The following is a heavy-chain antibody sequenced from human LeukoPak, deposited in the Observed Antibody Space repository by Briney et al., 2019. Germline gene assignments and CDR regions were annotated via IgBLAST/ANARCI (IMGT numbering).Heavy chain of an antibody. CDR1: GYTFTSYD. Sequence: GASVKVSCKASGYTFTSYDINWVRQATGQGLGWMGWMKSNSGNTGYAQKFQGRVTMTRNTSISTAYMELSSLRSEDTAVYYCARGIGSAAHFYYYYYYMDVWGKGTTVTVSS. J-gene: IGHJ6*03. CDR2: MKSNSGNT. CDR3: ARGIGSAAHFYYYYYYMDV. V-gene: IGHV1-8*01. D-gene: IGHD6-13*01.